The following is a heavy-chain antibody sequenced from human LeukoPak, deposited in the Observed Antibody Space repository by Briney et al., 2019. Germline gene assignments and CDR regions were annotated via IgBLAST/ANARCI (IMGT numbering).Heavy chain of an antibody. V-gene: IGHV3-33*01. D-gene: IGHD2-8*01. CDR1: GFTFSSYG. J-gene: IGHJ4*02. CDR2: IWYDGSNK. CDR3: VRGTNDWTGIDY. Sequence: PGGSLRLSCAASGFTFSSYGMHWVRQAPGKGLEWVAVIWYDGSNKYYADSVKGRFTISRDNARNTLYLQMNSLRVEDTAKYYCVRGTNDWTGIDYWGQGTLVTVSS.